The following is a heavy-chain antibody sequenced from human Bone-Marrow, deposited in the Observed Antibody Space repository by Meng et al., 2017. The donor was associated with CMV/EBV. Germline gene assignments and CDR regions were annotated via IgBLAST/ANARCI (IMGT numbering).Heavy chain of an antibody. V-gene: IGHV4-59*01. J-gene: IGHJ6*02. D-gene: IGHD6-19*01. CDR3: VRDYASGWYRGDYYYGMDV. CDR1: GGSISSYY. CDR2: IYYSGST. Sequence: GSLRLSCTVSGGSISSYYWSWIRQPPGKGLEWIGYIYYSGSTNYNPSLKSRVTISVDTSKNQFSLKLSSVTAADTAVYYCVRDYASGWYRGDYYYGMDVWGQGTTVTVSS.